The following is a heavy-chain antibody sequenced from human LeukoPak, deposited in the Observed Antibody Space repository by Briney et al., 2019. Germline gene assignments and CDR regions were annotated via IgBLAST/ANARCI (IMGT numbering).Heavy chain of an antibody. CDR1: GYTFISYY. D-gene: IGHD3-10*01. Sequence: ASVKVSCKASGYTFISYYMHWVRQAPGQGLEWMGGINPRGGSTTYAQKFQGGITMTRDTSTSTAYMELSYLRSEDTAVYYCVPGDMVWGVSGPPAPYYFDYWGQGTLVTVSS. J-gene: IGHJ4*02. CDR3: VPGDMVWGVSGPPAPYYFDY. V-gene: IGHV1-46*01. CDR2: INPRGGST.